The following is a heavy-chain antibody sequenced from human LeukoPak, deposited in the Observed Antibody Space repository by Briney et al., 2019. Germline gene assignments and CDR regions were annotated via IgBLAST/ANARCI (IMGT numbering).Heavy chain of an antibody. CDR2: ISGSGGST. Sequence: RGSLRLSCAASGLTFSSYAMSWVRQAPGKGLEWVSAISGSGGSTYYADSVKGRFTISRDNSKNTLYLQMNSLRAEDTAVYYCAKGDTIFGVVIISLDYWGQGTLVTVSS. CDR3: AKGDTIFGVVIISLDY. D-gene: IGHD3-3*01. J-gene: IGHJ4*02. CDR1: GLTFSSYA. V-gene: IGHV3-23*01.